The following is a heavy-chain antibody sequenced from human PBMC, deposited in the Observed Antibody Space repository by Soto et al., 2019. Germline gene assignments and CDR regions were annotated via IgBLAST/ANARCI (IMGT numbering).Heavy chain of an antibody. D-gene: IGHD3-10*01. CDR2: INHSGST. Sequence: LSLTCAVYGGSFSGYYWSWIRQPPGKGLEWIGEINHSGSTNYNPSLKSRVTISVDTSKNQFSLKLSSVTAADTAVYYCARGSDGSGSYYKRGHWFDPWGQGTLVTVSS. J-gene: IGHJ5*02. CDR3: ARGSDGSGSYYKRGHWFDP. V-gene: IGHV4-34*01. CDR1: GGSFSGYY.